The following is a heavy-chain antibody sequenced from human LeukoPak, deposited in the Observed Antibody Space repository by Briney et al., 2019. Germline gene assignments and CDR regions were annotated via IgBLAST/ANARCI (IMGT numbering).Heavy chain of an antibody. CDR1: GYTFTSYY. V-gene: IGHV1-46*01. CDR2: INPSGGST. J-gene: IGHJ5*02. D-gene: IGHD6-13*01. Sequence: ASVKVSCKASGYTFTSYYMHWVRQAPGQGLEWMGIINPSGGSTSYAQKFQGRVTITADESTSTAYMELSSLRSEDTAVYYCARALTAAAAGTRNWFDPWGQGTLVTVSS. CDR3: ARALTAAAAGTRNWFDP.